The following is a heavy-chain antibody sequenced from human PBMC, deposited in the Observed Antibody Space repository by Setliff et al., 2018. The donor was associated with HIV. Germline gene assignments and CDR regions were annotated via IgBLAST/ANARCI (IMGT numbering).Heavy chain of an antibody. Sequence: SETLSLTCSVSGGSISRSFYYWSWIRQPPGKGLEWIGEINHSGSTNYNPSLKSRVTISVDTSKNQFSLELGSVTAADTAVYYCARESLNLGELSSNPDASDIWGQGTMVTVSS. CDR1: GGSISRSFYY. J-gene: IGHJ3*02. D-gene: IGHD3-16*02. CDR2: INHSGST. V-gene: IGHV4-39*07. CDR3: ARESLNLGELSSNPDASDI.